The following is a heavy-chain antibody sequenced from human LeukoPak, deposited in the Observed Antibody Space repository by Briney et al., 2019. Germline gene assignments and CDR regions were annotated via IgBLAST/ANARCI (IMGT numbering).Heavy chain of an antibody. Sequence: GGSLRLSCAASGFTLISYWMGWVRQAPGKGLEWVANIKQDGSEKYYVDSVKGRFTISRDNAKNSLYLQMNSLRAEDTAVYYCARGLFRVHYDYWGQGTLVTVSS. CDR1: GFTLISYW. D-gene: IGHD3-3*01. J-gene: IGHJ4*02. CDR2: IKQDGSEK. V-gene: IGHV3-7*01. CDR3: ARGLFRVHYDY.